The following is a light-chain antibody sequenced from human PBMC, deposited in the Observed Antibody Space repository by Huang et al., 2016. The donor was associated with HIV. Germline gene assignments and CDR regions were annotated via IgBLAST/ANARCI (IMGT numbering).Light chain of an antibody. V-gene: IGKV3-15*01. Sequence: EIVLTQSPATLSLSPGERAALSCRATQRINNNLAWYQQKPGQSPRLRIYGASTRATGNPARFRGSGSGTEFTLTISSLQSEDFAVYYCQQYNNWPPLLTFGGGTKVEIK. CDR2: GAS. J-gene: IGKJ4*01. CDR1: QRINNN. CDR3: QQYNNWPPLLT.